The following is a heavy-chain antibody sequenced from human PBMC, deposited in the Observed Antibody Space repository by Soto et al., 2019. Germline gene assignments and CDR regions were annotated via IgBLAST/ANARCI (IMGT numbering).Heavy chain of an antibody. V-gene: IGHV4-61*01. D-gene: IGHD1-26*01. CDR2: IYYSGST. J-gene: IGHJ4*02. Sequence: QVQLQESGPGLVKPSETLSLTCTVSGGSVSSGSYYWSWIRQPPGKGLEWIGYIYYSGSTNYNPSLKCRGTISVATSKNQVSLKLSSVTAADTAVYYCAREGGSGSYPRTFDYWGQGTLVTVSS. CDR1: GGSVSSGSYY. CDR3: AREGGSGSYPRTFDY.